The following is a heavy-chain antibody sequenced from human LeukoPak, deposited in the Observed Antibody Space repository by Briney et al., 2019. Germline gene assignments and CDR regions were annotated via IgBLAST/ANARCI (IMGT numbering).Heavy chain of an antibody. CDR3: ARDTPPENYYDSSGPMDY. CDR2: IYYSGST. J-gene: IGHJ4*02. CDR1: GGSISSYY. V-gene: IGHV4-59*01. D-gene: IGHD3-22*01. Sequence: SENLSLTCTVSGGSISSYYWSWIRQPPGKGLEWIGYIYYSGSTNYNPSLKSRVTISVDTSKNQFSLKLSSVTAADTAVYYCARDTPPENYYDSSGPMDYWGQGTLVTVSS.